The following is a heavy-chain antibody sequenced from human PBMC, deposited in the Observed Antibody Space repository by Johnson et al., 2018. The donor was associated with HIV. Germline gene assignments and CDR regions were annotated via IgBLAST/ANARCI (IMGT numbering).Heavy chain of an antibody. D-gene: IGHD4-23*01. CDR2: ISYDEIDK. J-gene: IGHJ3*01. CDR1: GFTFSSYA. CDR3: ARDPPYGGNPSACDV. V-gene: IGHV3-30*03. Sequence: QVQLVESGGGVVQPGRSLRLSCAASGFTFSSYAMHWVRQAPGKGLEWVAVISYDEIDKYYADSVKGRFTISRDNSKDTLYLQMHRLRPEDTALYYCARDPPYGGNPSACDVWGQGTMVTVSS.